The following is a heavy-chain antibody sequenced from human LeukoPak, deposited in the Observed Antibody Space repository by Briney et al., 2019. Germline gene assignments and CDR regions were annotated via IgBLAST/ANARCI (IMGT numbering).Heavy chain of an antibody. CDR2: INHSGST. CDR1: GGSFSGYY. Sequence: SETLSLTCAVYGGSFSGYYWSWIRQPPGKGLEWIGEINHSGSTNYNPSLKSRVTISVDTSKNQFSLKLSSVTAADTAMYYCASRGRSRYYYDSSGYFHWFDPWGQGTLVTVSS. J-gene: IGHJ5*02. V-gene: IGHV4-34*01. D-gene: IGHD3-22*01. CDR3: ASRGRSRYYYDSSGYFHWFDP.